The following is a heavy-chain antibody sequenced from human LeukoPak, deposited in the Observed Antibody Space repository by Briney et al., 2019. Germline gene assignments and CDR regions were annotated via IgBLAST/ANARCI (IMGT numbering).Heavy chain of an antibody. V-gene: IGHV4-34*01. CDR1: GGSFSGYY. Sequence: SETLSLTCAVYGGSFSGYYWSWVRQPPGKGLEWVGEINHSGSTNYNPSLKSRVTISVDTSKNQFSLKLRSVTAADTAVYYCASLNSSKYYYDSSGYYYVDYFDYWGQGTLVTVSS. CDR2: INHSGST. CDR3: ASLNSSKYYYDSSGYYYVDYFDY. J-gene: IGHJ4*02. D-gene: IGHD3-22*01.